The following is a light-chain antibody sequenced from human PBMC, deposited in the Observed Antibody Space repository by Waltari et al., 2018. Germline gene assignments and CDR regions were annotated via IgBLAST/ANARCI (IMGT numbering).Light chain of an antibody. V-gene: IGKV3-11*01. J-gene: IGKJ3*01. CDR1: Y. Sequence: YIAWSHKRPARAPRLLSYDTSDRDTGIPARFGGSESETDFTLTINSLEPDHSAVYCCQQSRNWPLTFSAGTKVEIK. CDR3: QQSRNWPLT. CDR2: DTS.